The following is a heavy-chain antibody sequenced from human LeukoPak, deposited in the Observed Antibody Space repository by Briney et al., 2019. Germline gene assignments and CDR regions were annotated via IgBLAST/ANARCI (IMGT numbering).Heavy chain of an antibody. CDR1: GYTFTSYY. Sequence: ASVKVSCKASGYTFTSYYMHWVRQAPGQGLEWMGIINPSGGSTSYAQKFQGRVTMTRDTSTSTVYMELSSLRSEDTVVYYCARGQARETYYDILTGYSSYYYYGMDVWGQGTTVTVSS. V-gene: IGHV1-46*01. D-gene: IGHD3-9*01. CDR3: ARGQARETYYDILTGYSSYYYYGMDV. CDR2: INPSGGST. J-gene: IGHJ6*02.